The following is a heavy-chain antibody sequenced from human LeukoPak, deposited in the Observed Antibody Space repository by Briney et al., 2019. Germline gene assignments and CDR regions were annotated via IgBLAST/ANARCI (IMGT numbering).Heavy chain of an antibody. Sequence: EGSLRLSCAASGFTFSSSAMSWVRQAPGKGLEWVAVISYDGSNKYYADSVKGRFTISRDNSKNTLYLQMNSLRAEDTAVYYCAGCSTSSSFDYWGQGTLVTVSS. D-gene: IGHD2-2*01. CDR1: GFTFSSSA. J-gene: IGHJ4*02. CDR2: ISYDGSNK. V-gene: IGHV3-30*03. CDR3: AGCSTSSSFDY.